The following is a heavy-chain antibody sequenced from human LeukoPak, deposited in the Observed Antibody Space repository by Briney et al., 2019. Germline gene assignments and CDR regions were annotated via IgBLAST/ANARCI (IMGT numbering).Heavy chain of an antibody. CDR2: MNPKSGNT. V-gene: IGHV1-8*03. J-gene: IGHJ6*03. D-gene: IGHD6-6*01. CDR1: GHTFTSYD. CDR3: AKAKSIAARPRYYYYMDV. Sequence: ASVKVSCKASGHTFTSYDINWVRQATGQGGEWMGWMNPKSGNTGYAQKFQGRVTITSNTSISTAYMELSSLRSEDTAVYYCAKAKSIAARPRYYYYMDVWGKGTTVTVSS.